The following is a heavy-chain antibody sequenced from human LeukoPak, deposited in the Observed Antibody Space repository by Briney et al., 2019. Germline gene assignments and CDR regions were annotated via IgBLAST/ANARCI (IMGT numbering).Heavy chain of an antibody. J-gene: IGHJ4*02. CDR3: ARANYGAFDY. CDR2: IYYSGST. V-gene: IGHV4-59*01. Sequence: PSETLSLTCTVSGGSISSYYWSWIRQPPGKGLEWIGYIYYSGSTNYNPSLKSRVTISADTSKNQFSLKLSSVTAADTAVYYCARANYGAFDYWSQGTLVTVSS. D-gene: IGHD3-16*01. CDR1: GGSISSYY.